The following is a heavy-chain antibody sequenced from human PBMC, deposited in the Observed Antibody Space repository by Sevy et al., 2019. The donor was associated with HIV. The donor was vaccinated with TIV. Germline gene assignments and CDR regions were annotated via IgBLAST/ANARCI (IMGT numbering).Heavy chain of an antibody. CDR2: IYYSGSN. CDR1: GGSVSSGSYY. V-gene: IGHV4-61*01. J-gene: IGHJ4*02. CDR3: ARVFYYDSSGYYYFDY. Sequence: SETLSLTCTVSGGSVSSGSYYWSWIRQPPGKGLEWIGYIYYSGSNNYNPSLKSRVTISVDTSKNQFSLKLSSVTAADTAVYYCARVFYYDSSGYYYFDYWGQGTLVTVSS. D-gene: IGHD3-22*01.